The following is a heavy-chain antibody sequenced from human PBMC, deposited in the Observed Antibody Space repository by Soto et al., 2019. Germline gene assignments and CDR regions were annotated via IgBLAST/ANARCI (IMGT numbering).Heavy chain of an antibody. J-gene: IGHJ6*03. D-gene: IGHD1-1*01. V-gene: IGHV3-23*01. CDR3: AKQVDWNPPYYMDV. CDR1: GFTFSSYA. Sequence: LRLSCAASGFTFSSYAMSWVRQAPGKGLEWVSAISGSGGSTYYADSVKGRFTISRDNSKNTLYLQMNSLRAEDTAVYYCAKQVDWNPPYYMDVWGKGTTVTVSS. CDR2: ISGSGGST.